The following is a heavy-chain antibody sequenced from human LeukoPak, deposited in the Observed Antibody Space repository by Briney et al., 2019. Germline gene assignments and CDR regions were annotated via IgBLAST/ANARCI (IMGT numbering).Heavy chain of an antibody. V-gene: IGHV3-48*02. CDR2: ISSSSSTI. CDR3: ARRRYYGSGSHLYYYGMDV. Sequence: PGGSLRLSCAASGFTFSIYNMNWVRQAPGKGLEWVSYISSSSSTIYYADSVKGRFTISRDNAKNSLYLQMNSLRDEDTAVYYCARRRYYGSGSHLYYYGMDVWGQGTTVTVSS. D-gene: IGHD3-10*01. CDR1: GFTFSIYN. J-gene: IGHJ6*02.